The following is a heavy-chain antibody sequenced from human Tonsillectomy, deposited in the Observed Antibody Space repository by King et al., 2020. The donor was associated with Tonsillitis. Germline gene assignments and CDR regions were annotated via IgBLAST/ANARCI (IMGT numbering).Heavy chain of an antibody. CDR2: IRSRAYGGTP. Sequence: VQLVESGGGLVQRGRSLRLSCTASGFTFDDYGMSWFRQAPGKGLEWVSFIRSRAYGGTPEYAASVKGRFTISRDDSKSIAYLQMNSLKTDDTAVYFCSRGGFYDSENWFDSWGQGTLVTVSS. D-gene: IGHD3-22*01. V-gene: IGHV3-49*03. CDR1: GFTFDDYG. J-gene: IGHJ5*01. CDR3: SRGGFYDSENWFDS.